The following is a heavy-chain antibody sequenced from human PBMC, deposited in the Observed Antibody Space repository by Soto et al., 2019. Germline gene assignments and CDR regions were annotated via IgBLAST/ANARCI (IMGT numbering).Heavy chain of an antibody. D-gene: IGHD2-21*01. Sequence: ASVKVSCKAAGYTFTGYYMHWLRQAPGQGLEWMGWINPNSGGTNYAQKFQGWVTMTRDTSISTAYMELSRLRSDDTAVYYCARNVGVDYYYMDVWGKGTTVTVS. CDR1: GYTFTGYY. CDR3: ARNVGVDYYYMDV. J-gene: IGHJ6*03. CDR2: INPNSGGT. V-gene: IGHV1-2*04.